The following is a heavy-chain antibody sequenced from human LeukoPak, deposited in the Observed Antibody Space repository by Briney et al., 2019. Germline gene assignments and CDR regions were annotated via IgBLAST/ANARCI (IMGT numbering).Heavy chain of an antibody. CDR2: NYNRGTT. CDR3: ARERASAGPHFEH. Sequence: SETLSLTCSVSVGSISTYYWSCIRQPPGRGLEWIGYNYNRGTTNYNPSLKSRVTISVDRSKNQFSLSLTSVNAADTAVYYCARERASAGPHFEHWGRGILVTVSS. D-gene: IGHD6-13*01. CDR1: VGSISTYY. V-gene: IGHV4-59*01. J-gene: IGHJ4*02.